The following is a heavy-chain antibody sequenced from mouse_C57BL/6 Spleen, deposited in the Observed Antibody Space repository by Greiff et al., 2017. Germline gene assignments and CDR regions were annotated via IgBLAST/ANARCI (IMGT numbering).Heavy chain of an antibody. V-gene: IGHV5-4*01. CDR3: ARDRYDYGYFDY. D-gene: IGHD2-4*01. Sequence: EVKVVESGGGLVKPGGSLKLSCAASGFTFSSYAMSWVRQTPEKRLEWVATISDGGSYTYYPDNVKGRFTISRDNAKNNLYLQMSHLKSEDTAMYYCARDRYDYGYFDYWGQGTTLTVSS. J-gene: IGHJ2*01. CDR1: GFTFSSYA. CDR2: ISDGGSYT.